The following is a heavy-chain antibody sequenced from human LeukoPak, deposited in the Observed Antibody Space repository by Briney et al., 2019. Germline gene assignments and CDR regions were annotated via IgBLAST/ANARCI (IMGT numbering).Heavy chain of an antibody. J-gene: IGHJ6*03. D-gene: IGHD3-10*01. CDR2: INPNSGGT. CDR3: ARDIYYGSGDGYYYYMDV. CDR1: GYTFTGYY. V-gene: IGHV1-2*02. Sequence: PRASVKVSCKASGYTFTGYYMHWVRQAPGQGLEWMGWINPNSGGTNYAQKFQGRVTMTRDTSISTAYMELSRLRSDDTAVYYCARDIYYGSGDGYYYYMDVWGKGTTVTVSS.